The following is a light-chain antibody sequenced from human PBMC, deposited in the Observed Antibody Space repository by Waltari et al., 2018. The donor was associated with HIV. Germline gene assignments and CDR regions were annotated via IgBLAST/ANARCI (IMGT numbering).Light chain of an antibody. Sequence: QSALTQPLAVSGSPGQSVTISCTGTNSDIGSYNRVCWYQQTPGTAPKLVSYDVSSRPSGLPDRFSGSKSGNTAALTISGLQAEDEGDYYCSSYTTTTAHVFGTGTKVTVL. CDR2: DVS. CDR3: SSYTTTTAHV. CDR1: NSDIGSYNR. V-gene: IGLV2-18*02. J-gene: IGLJ1*01.